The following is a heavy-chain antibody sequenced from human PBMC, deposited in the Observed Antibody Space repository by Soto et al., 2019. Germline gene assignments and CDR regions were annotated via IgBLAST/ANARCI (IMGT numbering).Heavy chain of an antibody. CDR1: GYTFTNYW. V-gene: IGHV5-51*01. J-gene: IGHJ6*02. Sequence: ESLKISCKGSGYTFTNYWIGWVRQMPGKGPEWMGIIYPGDSDTKYNPSFQGQVTISADKSITTTYLQWSSLKASDTAIYYCAASILYYGMDVWGQGTTVTVSS. CDR3: AASILYYGMDV. CDR2: IYPGDSDT.